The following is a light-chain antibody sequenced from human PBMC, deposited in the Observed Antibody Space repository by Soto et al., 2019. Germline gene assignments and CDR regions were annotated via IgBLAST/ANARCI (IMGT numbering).Light chain of an antibody. CDR1: QSVSSSY. CDR3: KQYKEWPPLT. CDR2: GAS. V-gene: IGKV3-15*01. Sequence: EIVLTQSPGTLSLSPGERATLSCRASQSVSSSYLAWYQQKPGQAPRLLILGASTRATGIPARFSGSGSGTEFARCLRSMQSEDFALYYCKQYKEWPPLTFGQGTRLEIK. J-gene: IGKJ5*01.